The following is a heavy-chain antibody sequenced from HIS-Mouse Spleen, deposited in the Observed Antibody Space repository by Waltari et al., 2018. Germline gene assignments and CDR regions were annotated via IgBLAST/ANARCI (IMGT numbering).Heavy chain of an antibody. CDR1: GFTVSSNY. J-gene: IGHJ6*02. V-gene: IGHV3-53*01. CDR3: ARGGAYYYYGMDV. CDR2: IYRGGST. Sequence: EVQLVESGGGLIQPGGSLRLSCAASGFTVSSNYMSWVRQAPGKGLEGVSVIYRGGSTYYADSVKGRFTISRDNSKNTLYLQMNSLRAEDTAVYYCARGGAYYYYGMDVWGQGTTVTVSS.